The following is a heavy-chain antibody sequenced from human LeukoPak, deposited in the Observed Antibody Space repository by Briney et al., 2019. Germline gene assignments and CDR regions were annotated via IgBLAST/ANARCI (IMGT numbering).Heavy chain of an antibody. J-gene: IGHJ4*02. D-gene: IGHD1-26*01. CDR3: SKGRGPRSGSSAF. Sequence: GGSLRLSCAASGFTFSSYAMSWVRQAPGKGLEWVSAITGSGDNTYYVDSVQGRFTISRDNSKNTLYLQMNSLRAEDTAVYYCSKGRGPRSGSSAFWGQGTLVTVSS. V-gene: IGHV3-23*01. CDR2: ITGSGDNT. CDR1: GFTFSSYA.